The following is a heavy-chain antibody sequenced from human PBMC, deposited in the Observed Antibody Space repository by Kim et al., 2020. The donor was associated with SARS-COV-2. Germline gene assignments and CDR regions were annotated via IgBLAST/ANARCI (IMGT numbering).Heavy chain of an antibody. CDR2: ISSRSSFT. D-gene: IGHD6-13*01. CDR1: GFTFSNYY. V-gene: IGHV3-11*06. Sequence: GGSLRLSCAASGFTFSNYYVSWIRQAPGKGLEWVSYISSRSSFTNYADSVKGRFTIFRDNAKNSLYLQMNSLRADDTAVYYCARDTTTAAADNYYGMDVWGQGTTVTVSS. CDR3: ARDTTTAAADNYYGMDV. J-gene: IGHJ6*02.